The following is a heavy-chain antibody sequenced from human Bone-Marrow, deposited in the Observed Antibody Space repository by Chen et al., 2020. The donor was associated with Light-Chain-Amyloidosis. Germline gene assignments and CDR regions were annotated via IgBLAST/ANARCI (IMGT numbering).Heavy chain of an antibody. J-gene: IGHJ4*02. CDR1: EYTSTGSY. D-gene: IGHD3-22*01. Sequence: QLHLVRSGPEGKKPGASGKVSCRPPEYTSTGSYSTWVRQAPGQGLEWMGWINPNSGGTNYAQKFQGRVTMTRDTSISTAYMELSRLRSDDTAVYYCARDLVPYDSSGYYYGFDYWGQGTLVTVSS. CDR2: INPNSGGT. CDR3: ARDLVPYDSSGYYYGFDY. V-gene: IGHV1-2*02.